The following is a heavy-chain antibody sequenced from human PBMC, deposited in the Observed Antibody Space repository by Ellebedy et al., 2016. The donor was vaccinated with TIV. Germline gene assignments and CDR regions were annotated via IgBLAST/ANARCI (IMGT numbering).Heavy chain of an antibody. CDR3: AREDIDCSGGSCYHSDGMDV. D-gene: IGHD2-15*01. V-gene: IGHV1-69*13. Sequence: SVKVSCKASEDTFSSYAISWVRQAPGQGLEWMGGIMPMFGAANYAQDFQDRVTITADESTNTVYMELRSLRSEDTAVYYCAREDIDCSGGSCYHSDGMDVWGQGTTVTVSS. CDR2: IMPMFGAA. CDR1: EDTFSSYA. J-gene: IGHJ6*02.